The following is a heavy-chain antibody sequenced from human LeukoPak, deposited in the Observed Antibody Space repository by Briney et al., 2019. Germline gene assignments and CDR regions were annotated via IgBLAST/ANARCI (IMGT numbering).Heavy chain of an antibody. J-gene: IGHJ6*03. CDR2: VYYSGST. CDR1: GGSISSYY. D-gene: IGHD6-6*01. CDR3: ARRGGSSSYYYYYYYMDV. V-gene: IGHV4-59*01. Sequence: PSETLSLTCTVSGGSISSYYWSWIRQPPGKGLEWFGYVYYSGSTNYNTSLRSRVTTSVDTSKNQFSLKLSSVTAADTAVYYCARRGGSSSYYYYYYYMDVWGKGTTVTVSS.